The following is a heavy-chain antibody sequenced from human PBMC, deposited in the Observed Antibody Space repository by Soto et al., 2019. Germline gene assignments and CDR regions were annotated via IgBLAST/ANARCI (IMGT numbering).Heavy chain of an antibody. J-gene: IGHJ4*01. CDR1: GGSISSGKW. D-gene: IGHD2-2*01. V-gene: IGHV4-4*02. CDR3: ARANYCSSTSCHVEY. CDR2: IYHTGNT. Sequence: QVQLQESGPGLVKPSGTLSLICAVSGGSISSGKWWSWVRQPPGKTLEWIGEIYHTGNTNSNPSLKSRVNMSVDKSKNQFSLNLSSVTAADTAVYYCARANYCSSTSCHVEYWGHGTRVTVSS.